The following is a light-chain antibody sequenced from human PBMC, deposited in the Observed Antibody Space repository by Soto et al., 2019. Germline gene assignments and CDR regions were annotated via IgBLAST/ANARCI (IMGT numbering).Light chain of an antibody. Sequence: DIQMTQSTSSLSASVGDMVTIACLASQSISSYLNWYQQKPGKAPKLLIYAASSLQSGVPSRFSGSGSGTDFTLTISSLQPEDFATYYCQQSYSTPLTFGGGTKVDIK. CDR3: QQSYSTPLT. V-gene: IGKV1-39*01. CDR1: QSISSY. CDR2: AAS. J-gene: IGKJ4*01.